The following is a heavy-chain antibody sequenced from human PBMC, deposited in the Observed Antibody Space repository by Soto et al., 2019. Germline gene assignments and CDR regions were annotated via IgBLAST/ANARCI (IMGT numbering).Heavy chain of an antibody. CDR2: IWYDGSNK. Sequence: GGSLRLSCAASGFTFSSYGMHWVRQAPGKGLEWVAVIWYDGSNKYYADSVKGRFTISRDNSKNTLYLQMNSLRAEDTAVYYCARGAYDFWSGNWFDPWGQGTLVTVSS. D-gene: IGHD3-3*01. V-gene: IGHV3-33*01. CDR3: ARGAYDFWSGNWFDP. J-gene: IGHJ5*02. CDR1: GFTFSSYG.